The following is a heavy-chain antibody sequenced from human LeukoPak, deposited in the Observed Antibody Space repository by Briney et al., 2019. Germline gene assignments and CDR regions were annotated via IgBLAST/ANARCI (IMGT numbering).Heavy chain of an antibody. D-gene: IGHD2-15*01. CDR3: ARDRSGGYNWFDP. V-gene: IGHV4-4*02. Sequence: SGTLSLTCVVSGGSISNENWWSWVRQPPGKGLEWIGEIFHTGSTNYNPSLKSRVTISVDTSKNQFSLKLSSVTAADTAIYYCARDRSGGYNWFDPWGQGTLVTVSS. J-gene: IGHJ5*02. CDR1: GGSISNENW. CDR2: IFHTGST.